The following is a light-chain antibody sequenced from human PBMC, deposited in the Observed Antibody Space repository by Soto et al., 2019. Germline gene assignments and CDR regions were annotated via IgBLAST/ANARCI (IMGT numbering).Light chain of an antibody. V-gene: IGKV3-15*01. CDR2: GAS. J-gene: IGKJ5*01. CDR1: QSVSSK. CDR3: QQYNDWHIT. Sequence: IVMTQSPATLSVSPGDRATLSCRASQSVSSKLAWSQQKPGQAPRLLIHGASTRATAIPARLSGSGSGTEFTLTISSLKSEDFEVYFCQQYNDWHITFGQGTRLEIK.